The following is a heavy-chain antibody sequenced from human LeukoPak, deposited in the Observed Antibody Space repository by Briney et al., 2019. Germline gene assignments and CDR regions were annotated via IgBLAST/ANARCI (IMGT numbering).Heavy chain of an antibody. D-gene: IGHD1-26*01. Sequence: SQTLSLTCAISGDSVSSNSAAWNWIRQSPSRGLEWLGRTKYGSKWYNDYVVSLKSRMTISPDTSKNHFSLQLNSVTPEDTAVYYCARSSSGTNGAFDIWGQGTMVSVSS. V-gene: IGHV6-1*01. CDR3: ARSSSGTNGAFDI. CDR1: GDSVSSNSAA. J-gene: IGHJ3*02. CDR2: TKYGSKWYN.